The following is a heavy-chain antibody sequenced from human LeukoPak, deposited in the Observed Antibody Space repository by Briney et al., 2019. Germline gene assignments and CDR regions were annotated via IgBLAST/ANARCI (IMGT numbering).Heavy chain of an antibody. Sequence: PGGSLRLSCAASGFTFNNYAMTWVRQAPGKGLEWVSAISNSGGNTYYADSLKGRFTISRDNSNNTLYLQMYGLRAEDTAVYYCPRGTGIARPDYWGQGTLVTVSS. CDR3: PRGTGIARPDY. CDR2: ISNSGGNT. CDR1: GFTFNNYA. V-gene: IGHV3-23*01. J-gene: IGHJ4*02. D-gene: IGHD6-6*01.